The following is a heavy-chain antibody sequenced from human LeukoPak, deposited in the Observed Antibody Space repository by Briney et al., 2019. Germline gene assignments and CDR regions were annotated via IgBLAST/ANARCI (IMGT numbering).Heavy chain of an antibody. J-gene: IGHJ6*02. D-gene: IGHD3-9*01. Sequence: GGSLRLSCAASGFTFSSYGMHWVRQAPGKELEWVAVIWYDGSNKYYADSVKGRFTISRVNSKNTLYLQMNSLRAEDTAVYYCARDQDDILTGSPDAYYYYGMDVWGQGTTVTVSS. CDR3: ARDQDDILTGSPDAYYYYGMDV. CDR1: GFTFSSYG. V-gene: IGHV3-33*01. CDR2: IWYDGSNK.